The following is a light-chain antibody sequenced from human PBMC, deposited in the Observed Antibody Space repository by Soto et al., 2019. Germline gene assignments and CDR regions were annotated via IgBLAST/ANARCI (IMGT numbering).Light chain of an antibody. V-gene: IGLV2-14*01. Sequence: QSALPQPASVSGSPGQSITISCTGTSSDVGGYNYVSWYQQHPGKAPKLMIYDVSNRPSGVSDRFSGSKSGNTASLTISGLQAEDEADYYCSSYTSSSTLYVFGTGTKLPVL. CDR3: SSYTSSSTLYV. CDR2: DVS. J-gene: IGLJ1*01. CDR1: SSDVGGYNY.